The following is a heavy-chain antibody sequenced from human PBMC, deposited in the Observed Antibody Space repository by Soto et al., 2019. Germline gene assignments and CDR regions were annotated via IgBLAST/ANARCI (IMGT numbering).Heavy chain of an antibody. V-gene: IGHV1-18*01. Sequence: GASVKVSCKASGYTFTSYGISWVRQAPGQGLEWMGWINVYSGNTDYARKLQGRVSMTRNISISTAFMELSGLSYDDTAVYYCARSPIEVVVVPRLKKFDPSGQGTLVTVSS. CDR3: ARSPIEVVVVPRLKKFDP. J-gene: IGHJ5*02. D-gene: IGHD2-2*01. CDR1: GYTFTSYG. CDR2: INVYSGNT.